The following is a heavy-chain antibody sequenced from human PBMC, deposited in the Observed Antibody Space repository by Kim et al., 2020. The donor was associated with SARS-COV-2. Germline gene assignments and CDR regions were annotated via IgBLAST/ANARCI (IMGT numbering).Heavy chain of an antibody. Sequence: SETLSLTCSVSGGSISSYYWTWIRQPPGKGLEWIGFIYFSGNTNYNPSLKSRLTISVDTSKNQFSLKLSSVTAADTAVYYCARDVGPYYGSGGGWFDPWGQGTLVTVSS. D-gene: IGHD3-10*01. J-gene: IGHJ5*02. V-gene: IGHV4-59*01. CDR3: ARDVGPYYGSGGGWFDP. CDR2: IYFSGNT. CDR1: GGSISSYY.